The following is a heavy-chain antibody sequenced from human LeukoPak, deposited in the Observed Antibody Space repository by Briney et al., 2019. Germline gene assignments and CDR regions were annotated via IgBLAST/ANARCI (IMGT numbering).Heavy chain of an antibody. J-gene: IGHJ4*02. V-gene: IGHV3-7*01. D-gene: IGHD2-8*01. CDR2: INRDASEK. Sequence: GGSLRLSCAASGFTFSSYWMTWVRQAPGKGLEWVANINRDASEKYYVDSVKGRFTISRDNAKNSLYLQMTSLRADDTAVYYCARDNPMVYATYDHWGQGTLVTVSS. CDR1: GFTFSSYW. CDR3: ARDNPMVYATYDH.